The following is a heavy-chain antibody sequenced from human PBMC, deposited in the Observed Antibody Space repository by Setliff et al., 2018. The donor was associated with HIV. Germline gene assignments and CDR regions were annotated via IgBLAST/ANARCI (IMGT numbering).Heavy chain of an antibody. D-gene: IGHD4-17*01. CDR3: SRSPKGRYGDYVYAFDI. CDR2: IYISGRT. V-gene: IGHV4-4*09. CDR1: GDSISTYY. Sequence: PSETLSLTCTVSGDSISTYYWSWIRQPPGKGLEWIGHIYISGRTSYNPSLKSRVTISVDTSKNQFSLKLSSVTAADTAIYYCSRSPKGRYGDYVYAFDIWGQGTMVTVSS. J-gene: IGHJ3*02.